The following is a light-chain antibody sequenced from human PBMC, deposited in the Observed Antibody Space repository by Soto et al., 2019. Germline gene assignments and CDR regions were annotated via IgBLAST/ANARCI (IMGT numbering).Light chain of an antibody. Sequence: ELLFTQAPATLSLSPGDSATLPCRASQTVSSSLAWYQQKPGQAPRFLIYGASTRATGIPARFRGSGSGTEFTLTISSLQSEDSAFYYCQQYNKWPITFGQGTRLEIK. J-gene: IGKJ5*01. CDR2: GAS. CDR1: QTVSSS. V-gene: IGKV3-15*01. CDR3: QQYNKWPIT.